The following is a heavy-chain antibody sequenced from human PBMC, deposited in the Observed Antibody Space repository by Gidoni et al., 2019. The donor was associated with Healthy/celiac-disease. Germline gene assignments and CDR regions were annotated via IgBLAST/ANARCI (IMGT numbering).Heavy chain of an antibody. Sequence: QVQLQQSGLGLVKPSQTPPLTCAISGDSLPSNSAACHWIRQSPSRGLEWLGRTYYRSKWYNDYAVSVKSRITINPDTSKNQFSLQLNSVTPEDTAVYYCARDRDYYDSSGYYWILDYWGQGTLVTVSS. CDR2: TYYRSKWYN. J-gene: IGHJ4*02. D-gene: IGHD3-22*01. V-gene: IGHV6-1*01. CDR3: ARDRDYYDSSGYYWILDY. CDR1: GDSLPSNSAA.